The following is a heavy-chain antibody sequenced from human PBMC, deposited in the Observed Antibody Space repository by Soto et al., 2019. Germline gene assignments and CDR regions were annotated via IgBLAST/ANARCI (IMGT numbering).Heavy chain of an antibody. Sequence: SETLSLTCTVSGGPLSSVDYYWSWIRQHAGKGLGWIGYIHYSGSTYYNPSLKSRVTIAVETSKNHLSLDLSSVTAADTAVYYCARYYSDSGGYFYDYWGLGTLVTVSS. D-gene: IGHD3-22*01. CDR1: GGPLSSVDYY. CDR3: ARYYSDSGGYFYDY. J-gene: IGHJ4*02. V-gene: IGHV4-31*03. CDR2: IHYSGST.